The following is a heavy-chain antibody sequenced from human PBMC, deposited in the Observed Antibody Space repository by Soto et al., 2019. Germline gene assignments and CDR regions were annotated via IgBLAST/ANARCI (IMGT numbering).Heavy chain of an antibody. CDR3: ALYHCTSSGCVPFDF. V-gene: IGHV4-39*01. CDR1: GGSVSTSSDF. Sequence: PSETLSLTCTVSGGSVSTSSDFWDWLRQPPGKGLEWIGRIYYSGSTSYNPSLKSRVTISIDTSKNQFSLKLSSVTATDTAVYYCALYHCTSSGCVPFDFWGHGTLVPVSS. CDR2: IYYSGST. J-gene: IGHJ5*01. D-gene: IGHD2-15*01.